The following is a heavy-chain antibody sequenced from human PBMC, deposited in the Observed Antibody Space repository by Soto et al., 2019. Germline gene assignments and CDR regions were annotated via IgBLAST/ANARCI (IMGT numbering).Heavy chain of an antibody. J-gene: IGHJ5*02. CDR3: AGSPDETPQNLRWFRFDP. CDR2: IHYSGST. V-gene: IGHV4-39*01. CDR1: GDSIGTTHSY. Sequence: SETLSLTCTVSGDSIGTTHSYWAWIRQSPGKGLEWIGNIHYSGSTYYMPSLRSRVTLSVDTSKNQFSLRLTSVTAEDTAVYYCAGSPDETPQNLRWFRFDPWGQGILVTVSS. D-gene: IGHD2-15*01.